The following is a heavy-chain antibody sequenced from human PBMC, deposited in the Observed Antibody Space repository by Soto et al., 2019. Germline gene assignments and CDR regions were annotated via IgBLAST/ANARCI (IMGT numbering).Heavy chain of an antibody. CDR1: GFTFSRYW. CDR3: ARAPSLIVVDYYYYYGMDV. D-gene: IGHD3-22*01. CDR2: IKQDGNEK. J-gene: IGHJ6*02. Sequence: PWGSLRLSCAASGFTFSRYWMSWVRQAPGKGLEWVADIKQDGNEKYYVDSVKGRFTISRDNAKNSLYLQMNSLRAEDTAVYYCARAPSLIVVDYYYYYGMDVWGQGPTVTVSS. V-gene: IGHV3-7*01.